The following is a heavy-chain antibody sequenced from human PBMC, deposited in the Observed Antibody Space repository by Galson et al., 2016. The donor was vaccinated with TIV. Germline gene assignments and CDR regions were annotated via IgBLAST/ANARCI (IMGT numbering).Heavy chain of an antibody. CDR3: ARVLSTSYYYAMDV. CDR1: GLSVKINY. Sequence: SLRLSCAASGLSVKINYMTWVRQTPGKGLEWVSLIYSSGGTHYADSAKGRFTISRDDSKNTVYLQMNSLRAEDTAVYYCARVLSTSYYYAMDVWGQGATVTVSS. CDR2: IYSSGGT. V-gene: IGHV3-53*01. J-gene: IGHJ6*02.